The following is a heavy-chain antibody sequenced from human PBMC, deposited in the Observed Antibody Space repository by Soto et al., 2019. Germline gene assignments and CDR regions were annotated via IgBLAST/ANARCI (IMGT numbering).Heavy chain of an antibody. CDR2: INPNSGGT. CDR1: GYTFTGYY. Sequence: QVQLVQSGAEVKKPGASVKVSCKASGYTFTGYYIHWVRQAPGQGLEWMGWINPNSGGTNYAQKFQGRVTMTRDTSISTDYMELSRLRSDDTAVYYCAVPRGVAVAGKVPEDAFDIWGQGTMVTVSS. V-gene: IGHV1-2*02. J-gene: IGHJ3*02. D-gene: IGHD6-19*01. CDR3: AVPRGVAVAGKVPEDAFDI.